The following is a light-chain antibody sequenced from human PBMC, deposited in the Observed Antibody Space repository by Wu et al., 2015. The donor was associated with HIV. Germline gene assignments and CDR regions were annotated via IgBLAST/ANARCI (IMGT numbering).Light chain of an antibody. CDR1: QSISSY. V-gene: IGKV1-39*01. CDR3: QQSYSTWYS. Sequence: IQLTQSPFSLSASVGDRVTITCRASQSISSYLNWYQQKPGKAPKLLIYAASSLQSGVPSRFSGSGSGTDFTLTISSLQPEDFATYYCQQSYSTWYSFGQGPSWRSN. CDR2: AAS. J-gene: IGKJ2*03.